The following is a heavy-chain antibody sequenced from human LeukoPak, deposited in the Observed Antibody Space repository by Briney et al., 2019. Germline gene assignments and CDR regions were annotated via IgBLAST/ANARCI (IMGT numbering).Heavy chain of an antibody. V-gene: IGHV3-7*04. CDR1: GVTLSTYA. D-gene: IGHD5-24*01. Sequence: GGSLRLSCAASGVTLSTYAMSWARQAPGKGLEWVANIKQDGSKKSYVDSVKGRFTISRDNAKNSLYLQMNSLRAEDTAIYYCTRVGYIDEGIDYWGQGTLVTVSS. J-gene: IGHJ4*02. CDR2: IKQDGSKK. CDR3: TRVGYIDEGIDY.